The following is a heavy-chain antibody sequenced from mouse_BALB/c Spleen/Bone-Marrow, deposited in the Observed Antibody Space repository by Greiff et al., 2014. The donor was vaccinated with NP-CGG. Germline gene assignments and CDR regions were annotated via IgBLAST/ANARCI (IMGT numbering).Heavy chain of an antibody. D-gene: IGHD1-1*01. CDR1: GYTFSSYW. CDR3: ARYGNFLAMDY. J-gene: IGHJ4*01. V-gene: IGHV1-7*01. CDR2: ISPTTGYT. Sequence: QVQLKESGAELAKPGASVKMSCKASGYTFSSYWMHWVKQRPGQGLEWIGYISPTTGYTEYSQKFKDKATLTADKSSSTACMQLSSLTSEDSAVYYCARYGNFLAMDYWGQGTSVTVSS.